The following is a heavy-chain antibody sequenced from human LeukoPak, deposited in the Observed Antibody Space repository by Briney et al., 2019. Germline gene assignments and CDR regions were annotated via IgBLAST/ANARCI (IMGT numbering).Heavy chain of an antibody. J-gene: IGHJ4*02. CDR1: GLTFRNYG. D-gene: IGHD1-26*01. CDR2: ISSSSSYI. V-gene: IGHV3-21*01. Sequence: PGGSLRLSCTTSGLTFRNYGFPWVRQAPGKGLEWVSSISSSSSYIYYADSVKGRFTISRDNAKNSLYLQMNSLRAEDTAVYCCARDFLLGATLDYWGQGTLVTVSS. CDR3: ARDFLLGATLDY.